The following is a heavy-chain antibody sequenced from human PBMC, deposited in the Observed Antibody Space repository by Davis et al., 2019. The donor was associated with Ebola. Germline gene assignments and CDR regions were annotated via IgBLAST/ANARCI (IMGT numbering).Heavy chain of an antibody. D-gene: IGHD6-6*01. V-gene: IGHV1-69*04. CDR3: ASLSSILFPY. J-gene: IGHJ4*02. Sequence: AASVKVSCKASGGTFSSYAISWVRQAPGQGLEWMGRIIPILGIANYAQKFQGRVTITADKSTSTAYMDLSSLRSEDTAVYYCASLSSILFPYWGQGTLVTVSS. CDR1: GGTFSSYA. CDR2: IIPILGIA.